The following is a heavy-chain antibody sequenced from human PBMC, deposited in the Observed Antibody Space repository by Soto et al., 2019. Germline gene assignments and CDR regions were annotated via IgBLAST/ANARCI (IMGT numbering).Heavy chain of an antibody. CDR1: GGSISSSSCY. J-gene: IGHJ4*02. Sequence: SETLSLTCTVSGGSISSSSCYWGWIRQPPGKGLEWIGSIYYSGSTYYNPSLKSRVTISVDTSKNQFSLKLSSVTAADTAVYYCARPPAYGDYYFDYWGQGTLVTVSS. D-gene: IGHD4-17*01. CDR2: IYYSGST. CDR3: ARPPAYGDYYFDY. V-gene: IGHV4-39*01.